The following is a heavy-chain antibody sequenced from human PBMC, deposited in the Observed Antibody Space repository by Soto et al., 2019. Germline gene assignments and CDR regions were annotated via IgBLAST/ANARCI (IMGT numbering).Heavy chain of an antibody. CDR2: IYYSGST. Sequence: SETLSLTCTVSGGSISSYYWSWIRQPPGKGLEWIGYIYYSGSTNYNPSLKSRVTISVDTSKNQFSLKLSSVTAADTAVYYCARGTGEFDYWGQGTLVSVPP. D-gene: IGHD3-9*01. V-gene: IGHV4-59*01. CDR3: ARGTGEFDY. CDR1: GGSISSYY. J-gene: IGHJ4*02.